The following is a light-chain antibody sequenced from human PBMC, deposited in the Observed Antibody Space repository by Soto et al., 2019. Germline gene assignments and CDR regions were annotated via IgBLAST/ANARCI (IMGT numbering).Light chain of an antibody. Sequence: QSVLTQPASVSGSPGQSITISCTGTNSDVGKYNLVSWYQQHPGKAPKMMIYEANKRPSGVSYRFSGSKSGNTASLTISGLQAEDEADYYCCSYAGSTTFYVFGTGTKLTVL. CDR2: EAN. CDR1: NSDVGKYNL. V-gene: IGLV2-23*01. J-gene: IGLJ1*01. CDR3: CSYAGSTTFYV.